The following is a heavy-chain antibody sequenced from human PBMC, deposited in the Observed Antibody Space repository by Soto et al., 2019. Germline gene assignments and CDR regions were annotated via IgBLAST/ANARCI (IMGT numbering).Heavy chain of an antibody. CDR3: ARVPTSSHFAP. Sequence: SETLSLTCTVSGGSISSYYWSWIQQPPGKGLEWIGYIYYSGSTNYNPSLKSRVTISVDTSKNQFSLKLSSVTAADTAVYYCARVPTSSHFAPWGQGTLVTVSS. J-gene: IGHJ5*02. CDR1: GGSISSYY. V-gene: IGHV4-59*01. CDR2: IYYSGST. D-gene: IGHD6-19*01.